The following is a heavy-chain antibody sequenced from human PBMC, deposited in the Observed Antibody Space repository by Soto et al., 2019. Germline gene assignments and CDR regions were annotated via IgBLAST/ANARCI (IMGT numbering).Heavy chain of an antibody. CDR2: IYSGGST. CDR3: AGGVLRYFDWLSSDMDV. D-gene: IGHD3-9*01. CDR1: GFTVSSNY. J-gene: IGHJ6*03. V-gene: IGHV3-66*01. Sequence: EVQLVESGGGLVQPGGSLRLSCAASGFTVSSNYMSWVRQAPGKGLEWVSVIYSGGSTYYADSVKGRFTISRDNSKNTLYLQMNSLRAEDTAVYYCAGGVLRYFDWLSSDMDVWGKGTTLTVSS.